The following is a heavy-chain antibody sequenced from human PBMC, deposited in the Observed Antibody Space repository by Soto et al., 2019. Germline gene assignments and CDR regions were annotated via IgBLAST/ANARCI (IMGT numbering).Heavy chain of an antibody. D-gene: IGHD6-19*01. CDR3: AKGSSSSRPYYFDH. CDR1: GFTFDDYA. CDR2: ISWNSGSI. V-gene: IGHV3-9*01. Sequence: GGSLRLSCAASGFTFDDYAMHWVRQAPGRGLEWVSGISWNSGSIGYADSVKGRLTISRDNSKTTLYLQMSSLRADDTAVYYCAKGSSSSRPYYFDHWGQGMLVTVSS. J-gene: IGHJ4*02.